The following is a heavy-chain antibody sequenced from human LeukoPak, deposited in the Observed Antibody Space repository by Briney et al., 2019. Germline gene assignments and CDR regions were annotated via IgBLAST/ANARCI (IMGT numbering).Heavy chain of an antibody. CDR2: IRYDESRK. Sequence: GGSLRLSCAASGFSFSTYDMHWVRQTPGKGLEWVAFIRYDESRKYYADSVKGRFTISRDNAKNSLYLEMNSLRVDDTAVYHCARDKDWAFDIWGRGTMVTVYS. D-gene: IGHD2-15*01. V-gene: IGHV3-30-3*01. CDR3: ARDKDWAFDI. CDR1: GFSFSTYD. J-gene: IGHJ3*02.